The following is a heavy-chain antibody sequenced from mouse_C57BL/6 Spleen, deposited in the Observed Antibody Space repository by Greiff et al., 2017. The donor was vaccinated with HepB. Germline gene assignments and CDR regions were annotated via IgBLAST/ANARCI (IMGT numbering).Heavy chain of an antibody. CDR3: ARGYGSGGYYAMDY. CDR2: INPNYGTT. J-gene: IGHJ4*01. D-gene: IGHD1-1*01. CDR1: GYSFTDYN. V-gene: IGHV1-39*01. Sequence: LQESGPELVKPGASVKISCKASGYSFTDYNMNWVKQSNGKSLEWIGVINPNYGTTSYNQKFKGKATLTVDQSSSTAYMQLNSLTSEDSAVYYCARGYGSGGYYAMDYWGQGTSVTVSS.